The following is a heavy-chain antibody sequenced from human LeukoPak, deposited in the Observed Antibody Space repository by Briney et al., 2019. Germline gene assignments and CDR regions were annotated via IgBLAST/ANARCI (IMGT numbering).Heavy chain of an antibody. CDR3: ARGLRFINDY. J-gene: IGHJ4*02. CDR1: GFTFSSYS. Sequence: GGSLRLSCAASGFTFSSYSMNWVRQAPGKGLEWLSYISTSGNSNSIYYAASVKGRFTISRDNARNSVYLQMDTLRAEDTAVYYCARGLRFINDYWGQGTLVTVSS. D-gene: IGHD5/OR15-5a*01. CDR2: ISTSGNSNSI. V-gene: IGHV3-48*04.